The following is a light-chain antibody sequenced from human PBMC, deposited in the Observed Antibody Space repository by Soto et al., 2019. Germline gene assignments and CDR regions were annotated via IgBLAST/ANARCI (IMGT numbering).Light chain of an antibody. Sequence: EIVLAQSPGTRSLSPGERATLSCRASQSVSSNYLAWYQQKRGQAPRLLIYGASSRDTGIPDRFSGSGSGTDFTLTITRLEPEDFAVYSCQQYAGSPITFGQGTRLEIK. J-gene: IGKJ5*01. V-gene: IGKV3-20*01. CDR1: QSVSSNY. CDR3: QQYAGSPIT. CDR2: GAS.